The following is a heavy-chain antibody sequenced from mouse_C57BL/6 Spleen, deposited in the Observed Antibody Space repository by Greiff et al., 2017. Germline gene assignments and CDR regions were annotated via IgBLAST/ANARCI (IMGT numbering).Heavy chain of an antibody. Sequence: VKLMESGPELVKPGASVKISCKASGYAFSSSWMNWVKQRPGKGLEWIGRIYPGDGDTNYNGKFKGKATLTADKSSSTAYMQLSSLTSEDSAVYFCAATPETAQATGFAYWGQGTLVTVSA. CDR3: AATPETAQATGFAY. CDR2: IYPGDGDT. D-gene: IGHD3-2*02. CDR1: GYAFSSSW. V-gene: IGHV1-82*01. J-gene: IGHJ3*01.